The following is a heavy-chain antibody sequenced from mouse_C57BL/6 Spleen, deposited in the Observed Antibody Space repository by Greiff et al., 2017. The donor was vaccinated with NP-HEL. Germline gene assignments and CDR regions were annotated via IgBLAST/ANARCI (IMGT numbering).Heavy chain of an antibody. J-gene: IGHJ4*01. CDR3: ARHEDNWAQGYYAMDY. D-gene: IGHD4-1*01. Sequence: QVQLQQSGAELVKPGASVKLSCKASGYTFTEYTIHWVKQRSGQGLEWIGWFYPGSGSIKYNEKFKDKATLTADKSSSTVYMELSRLTSEDSAVYVCARHEDNWAQGYYAMDYWGQGTSVTVSS. CDR1: GYTFTEYT. CDR2: FYPGSGSI. V-gene: IGHV1-62-2*01.